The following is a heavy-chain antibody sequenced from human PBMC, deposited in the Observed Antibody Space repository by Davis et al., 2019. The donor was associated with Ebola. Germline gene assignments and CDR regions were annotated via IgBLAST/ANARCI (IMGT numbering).Heavy chain of an antibody. Sequence: PGGSLRLSCVGSGFNFNWFWMHWVRQVPEQGLPWVSRINGDGSQAIYADSVKGRFTVSRDNSQNTVYLEMTSLRADDTAVYYCARDGQLWDFDYWGQGTLVTVSS. V-gene: IGHV3-74*01. D-gene: IGHD1-1*01. CDR2: INGDGSQA. J-gene: IGHJ4*02. CDR3: ARDGQLWDFDY. CDR1: GFNFNWFW.